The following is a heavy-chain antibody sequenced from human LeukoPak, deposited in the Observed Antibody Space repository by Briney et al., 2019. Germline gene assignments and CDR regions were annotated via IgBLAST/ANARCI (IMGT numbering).Heavy chain of an antibody. CDR3: ARAVAGTPPHFDY. D-gene: IGHD6-19*01. CDR1: GFTFSSYS. J-gene: IGHJ4*02. CDR2: ISSSSSYI. V-gene: IGHV3-21*01. Sequence: PGGSLRLSCAASGFTFSSYSMNWVRQAPGKGLEWVSSISSSSSYIYYADSVKGRFTISRDNAKNSLYLQMNSLRAEDTAVYYCARAVAGTPPHFDYWGQGTLVTVSS.